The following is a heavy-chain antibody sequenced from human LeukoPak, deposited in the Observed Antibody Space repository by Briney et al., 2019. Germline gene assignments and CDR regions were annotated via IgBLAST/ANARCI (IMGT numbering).Heavy chain of an antibody. CDR1: GFTFSNYW. CDR3: VRQRRYCSGDSCYQRTFDY. V-gene: IGHV3-7*01. D-gene: IGHD2-15*01. J-gene: IGHJ4*02. CDR2: IKQDGSEK. Sequence: RTGGSLRLSCAASGFTFSNYWMSWVRQAPGKGLEWVANIKQDGSEKSYVGSVTGRFTISRDNAKNSLYTQMNSLRAEDTAVYYCVRQRRYCSGDSCYQRTFDYWGQGTLVTVSS.